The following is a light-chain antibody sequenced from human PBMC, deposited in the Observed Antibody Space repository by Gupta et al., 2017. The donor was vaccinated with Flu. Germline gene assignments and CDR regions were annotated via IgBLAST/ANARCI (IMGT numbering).Light chain of an antibody. CDR1: QSVLYSSNNKNY. CDR2: WAS. J-gene: IGKJ1*01. CDR3: HQYTTTPWT. V-gene: IGKV4-1*01. Sequence: NCKSSQSVLYSSNNKNYLAWYQHKPGQPPRLLIYWASTRESRVPDRFSGSGSGTDFTLTISSLQAEDVAVYYCHQYTTTPWTFGQGTKVEIK.